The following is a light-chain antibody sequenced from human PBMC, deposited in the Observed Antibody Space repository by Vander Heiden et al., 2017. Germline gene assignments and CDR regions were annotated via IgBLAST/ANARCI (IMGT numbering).Light chain of an antibody. Sequence: QSPLTQPASVSGSPRPSITISCTGTSSDVGSYQFVSWYQQHPGKAPKLMIYDVNKRPSGVSNRFSGSKSGNTASLTISGLQAEDEADYYCCSYTHSRTYVFGTATKVTVL. V-gene: IGLV2-23*02. CDR2: DVN. J-gene: IGLJ1*01. CDR1: SSDVGSYQF. CDR3: CSYTHSRTYV.